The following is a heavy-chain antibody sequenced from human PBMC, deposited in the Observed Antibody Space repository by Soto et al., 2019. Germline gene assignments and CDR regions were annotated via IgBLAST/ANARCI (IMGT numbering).Heavy chain of an antibody. V-gene: IGHV4-34*01. D-gene: IGHD2-15*01. Sequence: VQLQQWGAGLLKPSENLSLTCAVYGGSLSGYYWSWIRQPPGKGREWIGEINHSGSTNYNPSLKIRVTISVYPPKIQFSRKRSSVTAADTAVYYCAREGCSYTDAFDIWGQGTIVTVSS. CDR1: GGSLSGYY. CDR2: INHSGST. CDR3: AREGCSYTDAFDI. J-gene: IGHJ3*02.